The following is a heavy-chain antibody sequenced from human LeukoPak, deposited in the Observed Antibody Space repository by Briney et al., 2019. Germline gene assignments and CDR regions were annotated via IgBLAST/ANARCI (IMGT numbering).Heavy chain of an antibody. D-gene: IGHD2-21*02. CDR1: GFSFSRFW. CDR3: VREDIVVVTTLDL. CDR2: ITTDGRNR. V-gene: IGHV3-74*01. J-gene: IGHJ4*02. Sequence: GGSLRLSCAASGFSFSRFWMYWVRHVPGKGLVWLARITTDGRNRDYADSVKGRFTISRDDAKNTLFLQMNSLRVDDTAVYFCVREDIVVVTTLDLWGQGSLVTVSS.